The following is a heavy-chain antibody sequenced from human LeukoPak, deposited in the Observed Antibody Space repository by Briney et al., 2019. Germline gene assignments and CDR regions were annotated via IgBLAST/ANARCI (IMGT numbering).Heavy chain of an antibody. CDR2: IKQDGSEK. Sequence: GGSLTLSCAASGFTFSDYYMSWVRQAPGKGLEWVANIKQDGSEKYYLDSVKGRFTISRDNAKRSVYVQMNSLRAEDTAVFYCVRGGGAFDYWGQGTLVTVSS. CDR1: GFTFSDYY. J-gene: IGHJ4*02. CDR3: VRGGGAFDY. D-gene: IGHD4/OR15-4a*01. V-gene: IGHV3-7*04.